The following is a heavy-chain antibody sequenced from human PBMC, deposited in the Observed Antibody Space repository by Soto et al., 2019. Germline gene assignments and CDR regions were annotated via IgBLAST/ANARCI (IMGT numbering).Heavy chain of an antibody. V-gene: IGHV3-48*03. Sequence: EVQLVESGGGLVQPGGSLRLSCAASGFTFSSYEMNWVRQAPGKGLEWVSYISSSGSTIYYADSVKGRFTISRDNAKNSLYLQMNSLRAEDTAVYYCAAEGVVVTAMRWGQGTLVTVSS. J-gene: IGHJ4*02. D-gene: IGHD2-21*02. CDR1: GFTFSSYE. CDR3: AAEGVVVTAMR. CDR2: ISSSGSTI.